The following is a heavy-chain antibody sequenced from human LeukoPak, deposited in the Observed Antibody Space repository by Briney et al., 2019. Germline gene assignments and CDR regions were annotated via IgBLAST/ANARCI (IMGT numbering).Heavy chain of an antibody. D-gene: IGHD3-22*01. CDR2: IGRSSGST. J-gene: IGHJ4*02. CDR1: GFTFSSHA. CDR3: AKIPRFYFDRTGDFDY. Sequence: GGSLRLSCAASGFTFSSHAMSWVRQAPGKGLEWVSTIGRSSGSTYYADSVKGGFTISRDNSKNTLSLEMNSLRAEDTAVYSCAKIPRFYFDRTGDFDYWGQGTLVTVSS. V-gene: IGHV3-23*01.